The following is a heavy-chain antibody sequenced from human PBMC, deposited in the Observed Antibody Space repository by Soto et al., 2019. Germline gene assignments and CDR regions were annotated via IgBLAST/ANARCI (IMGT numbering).Heavy chain of an antibody. CDR2: INHSGST. D-gene: IGHD6-19*01. Sequence: EPLSLTCAVYGGSFSGYYWSWIRQPPGKGLEWIGEINHSGSTNYNPSLKSRVTISVDTSKNQFSLKLSSVTAADTAVYYCARGRRAWTAVAGRGYYFDYWGQGTLVTVSS. CDR3: ARGRRAWTAVAGRGYYFDY. V-gene: IGHV4-34*01. J-gene: IGHJ4*02. CDR1: GGSFSGYY.